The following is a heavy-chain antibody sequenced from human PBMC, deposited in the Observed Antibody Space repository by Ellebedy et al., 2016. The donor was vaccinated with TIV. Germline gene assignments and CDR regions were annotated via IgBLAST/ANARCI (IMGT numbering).Heavy chain of an antibody. V-gene: IGHV3-23*01. CDR3: VKDQIAGDGRWVFDL. CDR2: LYGSGRGI. J-gene: IGHJ3*01. D-gene: IGHD5-24*01. CDR1: GFIFSNFA. Sequence: GESLKISCAASGFIFSNFAMGWVRQSPGKGLEWVSGLYGSGRGIFYSDSVKGRFTISRDNPKNTLYLQMNSLRAEDTGIYYCVKDQIAGDGRWVFDLWGQGTMVTVSS.